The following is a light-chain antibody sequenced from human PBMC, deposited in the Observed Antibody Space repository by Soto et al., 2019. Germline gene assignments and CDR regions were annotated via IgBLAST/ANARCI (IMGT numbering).Light chain of an antibody. CDR1: RTDVDGYDY. V-gene: IGLV2-14*03. J-gene: IGLJ1*01. CDR2: DVS. CDR3: TSYTSSTPFYV. Sequence: QSVLNPPASVSGSPGQSIAISCTGVRTDVDGYDYVSWYQQHPGQAPQLIIYDVSNRPSGVSHRFSGSKSGDTASLTTSGLQAEDEADYYCTSYTSSTPFYVFGTGTKVTVL.